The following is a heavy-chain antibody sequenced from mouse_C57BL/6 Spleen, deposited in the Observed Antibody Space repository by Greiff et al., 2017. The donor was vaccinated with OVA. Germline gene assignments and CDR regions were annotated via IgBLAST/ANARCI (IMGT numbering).Heavy chain of an antibody. Sequence: VQLQQSGAELVRPGTSVKVSCKASGYAFTNYLIEWVKQRPGQGLEWIGVINPGSGGTHYNEKFKGKATLTADKSSSTAYMQLSSLTSEDSAVYFCARSARLRSYFDYWGQGTTLTVSS. D-gene: IGHD2-4*01. CDR3: ARSARLRSYFDY. CDR2: INPGSGGT. J-gene: IGHJ2*01. CDR1: GYAFTNYL. V-gene: IGHV1-54*01.